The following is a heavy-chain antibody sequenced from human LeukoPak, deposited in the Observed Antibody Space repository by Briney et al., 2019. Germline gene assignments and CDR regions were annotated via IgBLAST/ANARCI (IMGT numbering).Heavy chain of an antibody. Sequence: SLRLSCAASGFTFDDYAMHWVRQAPGKGLEWVSGFSWNSGSIGYADSVKGRFTISRDNAKNSLYLQMNSLRAEDTALYYCAKASLFEYYFDYWGQGTLVTVSS. J-gene: IGHJ4*02. CDR3: AKASLFEYYFDY. V-gene: IGHV3-9*01. CDR2: FSWNSGSI. CDR1: GFTFDDYA.